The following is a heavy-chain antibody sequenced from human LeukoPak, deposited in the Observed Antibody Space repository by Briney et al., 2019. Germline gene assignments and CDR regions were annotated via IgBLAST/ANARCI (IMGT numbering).Heavy chain of an antibody. D-gene: IGHD3-22*01. CDR2: ISYDGNNE. J-gene: IGHJ4*02. CDR1: GFTFDTYG. V-gene: IGHV3-30*03. CDR3: ATRSIYYYYFDY. Sequence: GRSLRLSCAASGFTFDTYGMHWVRRAPGKGLEWVAVISYDGNNENYVDSVKGRFTISRDNSKNTLYLQMNSLRAEDKAVYYCATRSIYYYYFDYWGQGTLVTVSS.